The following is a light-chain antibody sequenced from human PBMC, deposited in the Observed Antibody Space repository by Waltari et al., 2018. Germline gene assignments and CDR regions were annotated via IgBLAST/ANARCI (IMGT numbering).Light chain of an antibody. J-gene: IGKJ2*01. CDR1: QSVSSN. CDR2: GAS. CDR3: QHYNNWPLG. V-gene: IGKV3-15*01. Sequence: EIVMTQSPATLSVSPGERATLSCRASQSVSSNLAWYQQKPGQAPRLLIYGASTRATGIPARFSGSGSGTEFTLTISSLQSEDFAVYYCQHYNNWPLGFGQGTNLEIK.